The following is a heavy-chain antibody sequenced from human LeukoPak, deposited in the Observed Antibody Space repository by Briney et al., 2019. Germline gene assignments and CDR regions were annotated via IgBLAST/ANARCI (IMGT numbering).Heavy chain of an antibody. Sequence: SETLSLTCAVYGGSFSGYYWSWIRQPPGKGLEWIGEIYHSGSTNYNPSLKSRVTISVDKSKNQFSLNLSSVTAADTAVYYCARDRRYYDSSAYIRGFDYWGQGTLVTVSS. V-gene: IGHV4-34*01. CDR2: IYHSGST. J-gene: IGHJ4*02. CDR3: ARDRRYYDSSAYIRGFDY. D-gene: IGHD3-22*01. CDR1: GGSFSGYY.